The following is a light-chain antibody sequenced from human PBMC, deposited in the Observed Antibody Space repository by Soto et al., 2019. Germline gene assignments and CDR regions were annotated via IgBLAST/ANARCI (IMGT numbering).Light chain of an antibody. V-gene: IGKV3-20*01. CDR1: QTVNTNY. CDR2: GTS. J-gene: IGKJ1*01. Sequence: EIVLTQSPGTLSLSPGEEATLSCRASQTVNTNYLAWYQQKAGQAPRLLIYGTSSRATGIPDRFSGSGSGTDFTISISRLEPEDVAVYYCQQYVSSPRTFGQGTKVEIK. CDR3: QQYVSSPRT.